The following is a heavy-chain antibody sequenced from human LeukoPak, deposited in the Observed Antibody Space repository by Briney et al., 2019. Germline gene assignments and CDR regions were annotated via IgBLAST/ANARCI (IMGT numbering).Heavy chain of an antibody. CDR1: GGSIRSYDYY. J-gene: IGHJ6*03. Sequence: PSETLSLTCTVSGGSIRSYDYYWGSVRQSPGRGLEWIRYINYSGSSSYNPSLKSRITISLDTSENQFSLVLTSVIAADTAVYYGARVKRADSYVDGTNYYYMDVWGKGTTVTVSS. CDR3: ARVKRADSYVDGTNYYYMDV. CDR2: INYSGSS. D-gene: IGHD5-18*01. V-gene: IGHV4-30-4*08.